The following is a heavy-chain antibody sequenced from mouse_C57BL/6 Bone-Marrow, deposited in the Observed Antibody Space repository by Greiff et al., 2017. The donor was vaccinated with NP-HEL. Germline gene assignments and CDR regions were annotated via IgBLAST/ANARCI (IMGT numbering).Heavy chain of an antibody. CDR2: INPSNGGT. V-gene: IGHV1-53*01. J-gene: IGHJ4*01. D-gene: IGHD1-1*01. Sequence: QVQLQQPGTELVKPGASVKLSCKASGYTFTSYWMHWVKQRPGQGLEWIGNINPSNGGTNYNEKFKSKATLTVDKSSSTAYMQLSSLTSEDSAVYYCARPRITTVVAPYAMDYWGQGTSVTVSS. CDR3: ARPRITTVVAPYAMDY. CDR1: GYTFTSYW.